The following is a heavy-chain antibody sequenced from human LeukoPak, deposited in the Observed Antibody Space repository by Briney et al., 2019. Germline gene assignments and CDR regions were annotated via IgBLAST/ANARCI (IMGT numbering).Heavy chain of an antibody. Sequence: GGSLRLSCAASGFTFSSYSMNWVRQAPGKGLEWVSSISSSSSYIYYADSVKGRFTISRDNAKNSLYLQMNSLRAEDTAVYYCARRTWIQLWFDYWXXXTLVTVSS. D-gene: IGHD5-18*01. J-gene: IGHJ4*01. V-gene: IGHV3-21*01. CDR2: ISSSSSYI. CDR3: ARRTWIQLWFDY. CDR1: GFTFSSYS.